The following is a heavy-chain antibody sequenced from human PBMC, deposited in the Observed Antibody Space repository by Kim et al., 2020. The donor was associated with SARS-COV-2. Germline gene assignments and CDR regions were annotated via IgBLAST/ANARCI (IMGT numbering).Heavy chain of an antibody. CDR3: ARGSGSGYDGLR. CDR2: INHSGST. Sequence: SETLSLTCAVYGGSFSGYYWRWIRQPPGKGLEWIGEINHSGSTNYNPSLKSRVTITVDTTKNQSSLKLSTVTAADTAAYYCARGSGSGYDGLRWCQGTLV. J-gene: IGHJ4*02. V-gene: IGHV4-34*01. D-gene: IGHD3-10*01. CDR1: GGSFSGYY.